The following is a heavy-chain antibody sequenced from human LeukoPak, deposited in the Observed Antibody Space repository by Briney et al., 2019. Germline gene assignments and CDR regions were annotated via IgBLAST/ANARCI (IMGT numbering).Heavy chain of an antibody. V-gene: IGHV3-23*01. CDR2: ISGSGGST. D-gene: IGHD4-17*01. Sequence: GGSLRLSCAASGFTFSSYAMSWVRQAPGKGLEWVSAISGSGGSTYYADSVKGRFTISRDNSKNTLYLQMNSLRAEDTAVYYCARAGFVGYGDFGDYWGQGTLVTVSS. CDR3: ARAGFVGYGDFGDY. CDR1: GFTFSSYA. J-gene: IGHJ4*02.